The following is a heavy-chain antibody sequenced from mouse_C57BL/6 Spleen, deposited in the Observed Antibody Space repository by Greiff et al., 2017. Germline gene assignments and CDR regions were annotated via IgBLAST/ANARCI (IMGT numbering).Heavy chain of an antibody. V-gene: IGHV1-64*01. CDR3: AREGGYYGSSYEFAY. CDR1: GYTFTSYW. J-gene: IGHJ3*01. CDR2: IHPNSGST. Sequence: VQLQESGAELVKPGASVKLSCKASGYTFTSYWMHWVKQRPGQGLEWIGMIHPNSGSTNYNEKFKSKATLTVDKSSSTAYMQLSSLTSEDSAVYYCAREGGYYGSSYEFAYWGQGTLVTVSA. D-gene: IGHD1-1*01.